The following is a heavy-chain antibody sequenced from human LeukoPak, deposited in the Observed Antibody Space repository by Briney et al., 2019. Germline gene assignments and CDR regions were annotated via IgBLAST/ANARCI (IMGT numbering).Heavy chain of an antibody. CDR3: ARDPAKGGYSYGTYAFDI. CDR1: GFTFSSYS. D-gene: IGHD5-18*01. CDR2: ISSSSSYI. V-gene: IGHV3-21*01. J-gene: IGHJ3*02. Sequence: GGSLRLSCAASGFTFSSYSMNWVRQAPGKGLEWVSSISSSSSYIYYADSVKGRFTIPRDNAKNSLYLQMNSLRAEDTAVYYCARDPAKGGYSYGTYAFDIWGQGTMVTVSS.